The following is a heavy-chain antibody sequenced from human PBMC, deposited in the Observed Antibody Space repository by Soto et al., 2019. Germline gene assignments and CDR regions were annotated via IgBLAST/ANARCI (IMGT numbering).Heavy chain of an antibody. CDR2: IYRGGIT. J-gene: IGHJ5*02. Sequence: PSETLSLTCAVSGYSISSGLYWGWIRQPPGKGLEWIGTIYRGGITYYNPSLKSRVTIPIDTSKNHFPLRLSSVTATDTAVYFCAIGNPDWFDPWGQGTLVTVSS. CDR1: GYSISSGLY. CDR3: AIGNPDWFDP. V-gene: IGHV4-38-2*01. D-gene: IGHD1-1*01.